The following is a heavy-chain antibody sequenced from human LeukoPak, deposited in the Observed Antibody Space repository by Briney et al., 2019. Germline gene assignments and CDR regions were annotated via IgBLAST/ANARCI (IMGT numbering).Heavy chain of an antibody. J-gene: IGHJ6*02. CDR1: GGSISSSSYY. CDR3: ARVLYNWNYWGSTYGMDV. Sequence: SETLSLTCTVSGGSISSSSYYWGWIRQPPGKGLEWIGYIYYSGSTNYNPSLKSRVTISVDTSKNQFSLKLSSVTAADTAVYYCARVLYNWNYWGSTYGMDVWGQGTTVTVSS. CDR2: IYYSGST. D-gene: IGHD1-7*01. V-gene: IGHV4-61*05.